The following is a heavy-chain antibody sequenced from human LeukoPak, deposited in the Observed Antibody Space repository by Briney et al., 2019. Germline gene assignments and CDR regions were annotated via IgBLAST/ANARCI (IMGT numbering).Heavy chain of an antibody. J-gene: IGHJ5*02. D-gene: IGHD3-10*01. CDR2: IWNDGTNK. CDR3: ARDRIDGSGINWFDP. V-gene: IGHV3-33*01. Sequence: GGSLRLSCAPSAFTFSLYGMHWVRQAPGKWLGWVAVIWNDGTNKYYADSVKGRITISRDNSNNTVYLQMNSLRAEDTAVYYCARDRIDGSGINWFDPWGQGTLVTVSS. CDR1: AFTFSLYG.